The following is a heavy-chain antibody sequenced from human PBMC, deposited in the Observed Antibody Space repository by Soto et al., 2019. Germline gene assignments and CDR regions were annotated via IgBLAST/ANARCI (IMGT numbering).Heavy chain of an antibody. CDR2: IYHSGST. V-gene: IGHV4-30-2*01. J-gene: IGHJ2*01. CDR1: GGSISSGGYS. CDR3: ARALYGDYVGGDPYWYFEP. D-gene: IGHD4-17*01. Sequence: QLQLQESGSGLVKPSQTLSLTCAVSGGSISSGGYSWSWIRQPPGKGLEWIGYIYHSGSTYYNPYLQSRVTISVDRSKNQCSLKLSSGTSAATAVYSCARALYGDYVGGDPYWYFEPWDRGTRVTVSS.